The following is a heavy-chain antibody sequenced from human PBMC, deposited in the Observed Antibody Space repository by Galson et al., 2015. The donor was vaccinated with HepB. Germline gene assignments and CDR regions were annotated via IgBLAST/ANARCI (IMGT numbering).Heavy chain of an antibody. CDR3: ARPLVLNGRFTPGVGPFHI. V-gene: IGHV4-39*01. CDR2: IYFGGRT. Sequence: ETLSLTCAVSGVTISGGQYYWGWIRQPPIKGLEWIGSIYFGGRTYFSPSFQSRVAMSVDTSKNRLSLTLRSVTAADTAVYYCARPLVLNGRFTPGVGPFHIWGHGAMVTVSA. CDR1: GVTISGGQYY. D-gene: IGHD2-8*01. J-gene: IGHJ3*02.